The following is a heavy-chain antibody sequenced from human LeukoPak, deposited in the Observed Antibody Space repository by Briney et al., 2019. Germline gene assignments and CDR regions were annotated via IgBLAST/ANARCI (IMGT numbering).Heavy chain of an antibody. D-gene: IGHD3-9*01. V-gene: IGHV3-48*04. Sequence: GGSLRLPCVVSGFTFSDYSMNWVRQAPGKGLEWIAYISSSGDTIYYADSVKGRFTISRDNAKNSLYLQMNTLRTEDTAVYYCARASYDVLTGWGQGTLVAVSS. CDR1: GFTFSDYS. J-gene: IGHJ4*02. CDR3: ARASYDVLTG. CDR2: ISSSGDTI.